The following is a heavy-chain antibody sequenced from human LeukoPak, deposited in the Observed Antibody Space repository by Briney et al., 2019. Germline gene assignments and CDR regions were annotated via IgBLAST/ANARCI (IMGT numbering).Heavy chain of an antibody. V-gene: IGHV3-48*03. Sequence: GGSLRLSCAASGFTFSKYGMHWVRQAPGKGLEWVSYISSSGSTIYYADSVKGRFTISRDNAKNSLYLQMNSLRAEDTAVYYCARGDDSSGFDYWGQGTLVTVSS. CDR3: ARGDDSSGFDY. D-gene: IGHD3-22*01. CDR1: GFTFSKYG. J-gene: IGHJ4*02. CDR2: ISSSGSTI.